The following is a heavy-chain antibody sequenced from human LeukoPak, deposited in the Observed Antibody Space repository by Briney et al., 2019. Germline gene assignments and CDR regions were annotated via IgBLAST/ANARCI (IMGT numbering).Heavy chain of an antibody. Sequence: NPSETLSLTCAVYGGSFSGYYWSWIRQPPGKGLEWIGEINHSGSTNYNPSLKSRVTISVDTSKNQFSLKLSSVTAADTAVYYCARERSSGYQWSYYYYYGMDVWGQGTTVTVSS. J-gene: IGHJ6*02. D-gene: IGHD3-22*01. V-gene: IGHV4-34*01. CDR2: INHSGST. CDR1: GGSFSGYY. CDR3: ARERSSGYQWSYYYYYGMDV.